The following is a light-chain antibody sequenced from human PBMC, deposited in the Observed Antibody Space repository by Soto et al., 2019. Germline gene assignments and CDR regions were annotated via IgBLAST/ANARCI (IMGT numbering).Light chain of an antibody. CDR2: AAS. Sequence: DIPLTQSPSFLSASVGDRVTITCRASQGLSNYLAWYQQKPGKVPTLLIYAASTLQSGVPSRFSGSGFGTEFTLTISSLQSEDFATYYCQQINTYPITFGQGTRLEIK. J-gene: IGKJ5*01. CDR3: QQINTYPIT. V-gene: IGKV1-9*01. CDR1: QGLSNY.